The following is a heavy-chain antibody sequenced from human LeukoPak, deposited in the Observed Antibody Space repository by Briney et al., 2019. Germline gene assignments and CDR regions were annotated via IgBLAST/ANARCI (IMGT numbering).Heavy chain of an antibody. J-gene: IGHJ4*02. CDR1: DYSISSSNW. D-gene: IGHD1-1*01. Sequence: SETLSLTCAVSDYSISSSNWWGWVRQPPGKGLEWIGYIHYSGTTYYNPSLLSRVTMSVDTSKNQFSLRLSSVTAVDTAVYYCARKHRWNGLYFDYWGQGILVTVPS. CDR2: IHYSGTT. V-gene: IGHV4-28*01. CDR3: ARKHRWNGLYFDY.